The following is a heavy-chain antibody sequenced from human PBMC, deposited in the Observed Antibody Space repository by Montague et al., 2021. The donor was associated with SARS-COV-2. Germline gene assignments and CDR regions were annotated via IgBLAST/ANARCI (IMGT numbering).Heavy chain of an antibody. J-gene: IGHJ4*02. V-gene: IGHV4-31*03. CDR1: GGSISSGGYY. Sequence: TLSLTCTVSGGSISSGGYYWSWIRQHPGKGLEWIGYIYYSGSTYYNPSLKSRVTISVDTSKNQFSLKLSSVTAADTAVYYCARALSITIFGVVGSFDXWGQGTLVTVSS. CDR2: IYYSGST. CDR3: ARALSITIFGVVGSFDX. D-gene: IGHD3-3*01.